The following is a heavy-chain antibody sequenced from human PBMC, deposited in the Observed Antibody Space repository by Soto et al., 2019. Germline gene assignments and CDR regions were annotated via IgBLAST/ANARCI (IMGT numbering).Heavy chain of an antibody. CDR2: INSDGSST. V-gene: IGHV3-74*01. Sequence: EVQLVESGGGLVQPGGSLRLSCAASGFSFSNYWMHWVRQAPGKGLVWVSRINSDGSSTTYADSVKGRFTISRDNAKNTLYLQMNSLRAEDTAVYYCARVGPMFYRDRSGYRGYLDYWGQGTLVTVSS. J-gene: IGHJ4*02. CDR1: GFSFSNYW. D-gene: IGHD3-22*01. CDR3: ARVGPMFYRDRSGYRGYLDY.